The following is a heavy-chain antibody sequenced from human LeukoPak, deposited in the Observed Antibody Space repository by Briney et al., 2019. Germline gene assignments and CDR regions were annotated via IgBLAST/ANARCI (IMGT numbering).Heavy chain of an antibody. J-gene: IGHJ6*03. CDR1: GFTFSSYS. CDR3: ARVPHDDFLSGDYYHYYYMDV. Sequence: GGSLRLSCAASGFTFSSYSMNWVRQAPRKGVEWVSYISSSSSTIYYADSVKGRFTICRDNAENSLYLQMNSLRAEDTAVYYCARVPHDDFLSGDYYHYYYMDVWGKGATVSVSS. CDR2: ISSSSSTI. D-gene: IGHD3-3*01. V-gene: IGHV3-48*01.